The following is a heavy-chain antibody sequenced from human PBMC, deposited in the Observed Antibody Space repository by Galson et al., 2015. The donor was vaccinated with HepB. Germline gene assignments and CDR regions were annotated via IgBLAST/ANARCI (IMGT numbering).Heavy chain of an antibody. CDR1: GYTFTGYY. J-gene: IGHJ6*02. D-gene: IGHD2-2*02. V-gene: IGHV1-2*04. CDR2: INPNSGGT. CDR3: ARFPLGYCSSTSCYTDYGMDV. Sequence: SVKVSCKASGYTFTGYYMHWVRQAPGQGLEWMGWINPNSGGTNYAQKFQGWVTMTRDTSISTAYMELSRLRSDDTAVYYCARFPLGYCSSTSCYTDYGMDVWGQGTTVTVSS.